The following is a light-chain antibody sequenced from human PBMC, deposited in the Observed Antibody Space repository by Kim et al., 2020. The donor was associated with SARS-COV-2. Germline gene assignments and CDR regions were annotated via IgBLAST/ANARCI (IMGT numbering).Light chain of an antibody. J-gene: IGKJ1*01. V-gene: IGKV1-5*03. CDR2: KAS. CDR3: QQYSTYSPT. Sequence: ASVGDRVTITCRASQSIDTWLAWYQQRLGKAPNLLIYKASTLERGVPSRFSGSGSGTEFTLTIGCLQPDDFATYYCQQYSTYSPTFGQGTKVDIK. CDR1: QSIDTW.